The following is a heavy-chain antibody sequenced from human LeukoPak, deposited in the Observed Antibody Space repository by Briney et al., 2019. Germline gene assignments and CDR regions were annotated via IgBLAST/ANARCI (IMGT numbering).Heavy chain of an antibody. CDR3: ARDKVAGKLGMDV. CDR2: TYYRSKWYN. CDR1: GDSVSSNSAA. Sequence: SQTLSLTCALSGDSVSSNSAAWNWLRQSPSRGLEWLGRTYYRSKWYNDYAVSVKSRITINPDTSKNQFSLQLNSVTPADTAVYYCARDKVAGKLGMDVWGQGTTVTVSS. D-gene: IGHD6-19*01. J-gene: IGHJ6*02. V-gene: IGHV6-1*01.